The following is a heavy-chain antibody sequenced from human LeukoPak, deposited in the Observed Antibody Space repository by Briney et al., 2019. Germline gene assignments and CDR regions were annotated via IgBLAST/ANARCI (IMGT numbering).Heavy chain of an antibody. CDR2: ISSSGSTI. Sequence: GGSLKLSCAASGFTFSSYEMNWVRQAPGKGLEWVSYISSSGSTIYYADSVKGRFTISRDNAKNSLYLQMNSLRAEDTAVYYCAGFYYDSSGYSGPDAFDIWGQGTMGSVSS. CDR3: AGFYYDSSGYSGPDAFDI. J-gene: IGHJ3*02. V-gene: IGHV3-48*03. D-gene: IGHD3-22*01. CDR1: GFTFSSYE.